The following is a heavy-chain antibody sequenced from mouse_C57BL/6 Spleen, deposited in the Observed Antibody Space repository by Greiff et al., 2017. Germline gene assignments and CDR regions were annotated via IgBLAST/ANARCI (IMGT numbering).Heavy chain of an antibody. V-gene: IGHV1-64*01. Sequence: VQLQQPGAELVKPGASVKLSCKASGYTFTSYWMPWVKQRPGPGLEWIGMIHPNSGSTNYNEKFKSKATLTVDKSSSTAYMQLSSLTSEDSAVYYCARFELTGDAMDYWGQGTSVTVSS. D-gene: IGHD4-1*01. CDR1: GYTFTSYW. CDR3: ARFELTGDAMDY. J-gene: IGHJ4*01. CDR2: IHPNSGST.